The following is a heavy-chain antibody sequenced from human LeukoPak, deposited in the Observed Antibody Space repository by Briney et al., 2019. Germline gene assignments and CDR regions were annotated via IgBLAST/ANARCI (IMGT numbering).Heavy chain of an antibody. CDR3: ARDLSYYYDSSGFDY. CDR2: ISSSSSYI. V-gene: IGHV3-21*01. Sequence: GGSLRLSCPASGFTFSSYSMNWVRQAPGKGLEWVSSISSSSSYIYYADSVKGRFTISRDNAKNSLYLQMNSLRAEDTAVYYCARDLSYYYDSSGFDYWGQGTLVTVSS. J-gene: IGHJ4*02. D-gene: IGHD3-22*01. CDR1: GFTFSSYS.